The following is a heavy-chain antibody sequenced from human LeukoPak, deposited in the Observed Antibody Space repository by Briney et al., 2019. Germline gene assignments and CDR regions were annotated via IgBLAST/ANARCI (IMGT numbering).Heavy chain of an antibody. CDR1: GGSFSDYY. V-gene: IGHV4-34*01. Sequence: PSETLSLTCAVFGGSFSDYYWSWIRHPPGKGLEWIGEINHSGITNYNPSLKSRVTISADMSKNQFSLKPSSVTAADTSVYYCASDTVAGTGWGQGTLVTVSS. D-gene: IGHD6-19*01. CDR3: ASDTVAGTG. J-gene: IGHJ4*02. CDR2: INHSGIT.